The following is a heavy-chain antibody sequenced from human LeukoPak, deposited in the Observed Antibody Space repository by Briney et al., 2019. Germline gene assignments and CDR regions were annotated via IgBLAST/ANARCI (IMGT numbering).Heavy chain of an antibody. CDR1: GFTFSTYA. Sequence: GGSLRLSCAASGFTFSTYAMHWVRQAPGKGLEWVAVIWYDGSNKYYADSVKGRFTISRDNSKNTLYLQMNSLRAEDTAVYYCAEDLSLTFSSGPHDWGQGTLVTVSS. V-gene: IGHV3-33*06. CDR2: IWYDGSNK. J-gene: IGHJ4*02. D-gene: IGHD6-19*01. CDR3: AEDLSLTFSSGPHD.